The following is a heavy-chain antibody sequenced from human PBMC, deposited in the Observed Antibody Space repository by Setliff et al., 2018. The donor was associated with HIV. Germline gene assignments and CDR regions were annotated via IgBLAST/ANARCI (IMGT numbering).Heavy chain of an antibody. D-gene: IGHD3-10*01. CDR1: GFDFTSYT. CDR3: ARKLRPGHGVDV. Sequence: LGESLKISCAASGFDFTSYTMTWVRQAPGKGLEWVANIGQDGSEKNYVDSVKGRFTISRDNAKNSMDLQMNSLRAEDTAIYYCARKLRPGHGVDVWGQGTTVTVSS. CDR2: IGQDGSEK. V-gene: IGHV3-7*01. J-gene: IGHJ6*02.